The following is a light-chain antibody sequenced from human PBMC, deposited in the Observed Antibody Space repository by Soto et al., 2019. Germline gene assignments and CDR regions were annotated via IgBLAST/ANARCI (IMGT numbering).Light chain of an antibody. CDR3: QQHYSTPIT. J-gene: IGKJ5*01. CDR2: ETS. CDR1: QSVGSS. V-gene: IGKV3D-15*01. Sequence: THSACPLSWSPGDRASLSWRASQSVGSSLAWYQQKPGQAPRLLIYETSTRATGIPGRFSGSGSGTDFNLTISSLQAEDVAVYYCQQHYSTPITFGQGTRLEIK.